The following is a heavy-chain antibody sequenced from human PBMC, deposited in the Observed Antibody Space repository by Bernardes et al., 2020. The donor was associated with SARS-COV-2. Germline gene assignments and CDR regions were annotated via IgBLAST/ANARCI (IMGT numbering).Heavy chain of an antibody. Sequence: GGSLRLSCAASGFTFSSYAMHWVRQAPGKGLEWVAVISYDGSNKYYADSVKGRFTISRDNSKNTLYLQMNSLRAEDTAVYYCARDGGEAVVPAVLGYWGQGTLVTVSS. CDR1: GFTFSSYA. CDR2: ISYDGSNK. J-gene: IGHJ4*02. CDR3: ARDGGEAVVPAVLGY. V-gene: IGHV3-30*04. D-gene: IGHD2-2*01.